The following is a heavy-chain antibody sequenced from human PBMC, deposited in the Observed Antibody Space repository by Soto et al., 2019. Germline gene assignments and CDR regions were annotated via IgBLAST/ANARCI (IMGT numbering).Heavy chain of an antibody. V-gene: IGHV3-23*01. Sequence: PGGSLRLSCEASGFTFRSSAMSWVRQAPGKGLEWVSAISHSGGSTYYADSVKGRFTISRDNSQSTLYLQINSLRAEDTAIYFCGESDSSSWYFFDYWGPGTLVTVSS. CDR3: GESDSSSWYFFDY. CDR2: ISHSGGST. CDR1: GFTFRSSA. D-gene: IGHD6-13*01. J-gene: IGHJ4*02.